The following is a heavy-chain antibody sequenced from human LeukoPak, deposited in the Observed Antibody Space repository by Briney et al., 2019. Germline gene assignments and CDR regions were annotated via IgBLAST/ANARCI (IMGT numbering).Heavy chain of an antibody. J-gene: IGHJ4*02. CDR1: GGSLSSNSYY. CDR3: ARGFCSRGRCSLPFGY. CDR2: IYYGGNS. Sequence: SETLSLTCTVSGGSLSSNSYYWGWIRQPPGKGLEWIGSIYYGGNSYYSPSLKSRVTISVDTSKNQFSLNLSSVTAADRAVYYCARGFCSRGRCSLPFGYWGQGTLVTVSS. V-gene: IGHV4-39*02. D-gene: IGHD2-15*01.